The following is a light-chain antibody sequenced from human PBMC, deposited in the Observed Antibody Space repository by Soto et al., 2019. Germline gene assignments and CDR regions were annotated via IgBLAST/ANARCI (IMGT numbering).Light chain of an antibody. V-gene: IGKV3-15*01. CDR2: SAS. CDR1: QSVRSN. CDR3: QQYSAWPLT. J-gene: IGKJ4*01. Sequence: EIVMTQSPATLSVSPGERATLFCRASQSVRSNFLAWYQQKPGQAPRLLIYSASTRATDIPARFSGSGSGTEFTLTISSLQSEDFAVYYCQQYSAWPLTFGGGTKVDNK.